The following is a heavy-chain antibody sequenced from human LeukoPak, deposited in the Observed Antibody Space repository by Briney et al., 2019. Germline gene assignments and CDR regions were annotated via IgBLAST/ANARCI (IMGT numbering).Heavy chain of an antibody. J-gene: IGHJ4*02. CDR3: AREGIRGLPAAMGIDC. CDR1: AGSISSDNYY. CDR2: VYIGGST. D-gene: IGHD2-2*01. V-gene: IGHV4-61*02. Sequence: PSETLSLTCTVSAGSISSDNYYWSWIRLPAGRGLEWIGRVYIGGSTDYNPSLKSRVTISIDTSKNQFSLKLTSVTAADTAVYYCAREGIRGLPAAMGIDCWGQGTQVTVSS.